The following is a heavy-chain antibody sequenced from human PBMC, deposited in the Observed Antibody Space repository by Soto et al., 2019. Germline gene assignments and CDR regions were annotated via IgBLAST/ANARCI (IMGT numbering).Heavy chain of an antibody. D-gene: IGHD5-12*01. CDR1: GFPLGNFS. V-gene: IGHV3-21*01. J-gene: IGHJ6*04. CDR2: ISTSSTYI. Sequence: GGSLRLSCAASGFPLGNFSMNWVRQAPGRGLEWVSFISTSSTYIYYADSVRGRFTISRDNSDNSLYLQMSNLRAEDTGIYYCARSYFDAGGYRYGMDVWGVGTTVTVSS. CDR3: ARSYFDAGGYRYGMDV.